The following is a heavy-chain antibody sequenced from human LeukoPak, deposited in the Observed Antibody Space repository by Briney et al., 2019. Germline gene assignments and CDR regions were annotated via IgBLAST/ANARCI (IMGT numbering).Heavy chain of an antibody. V-gene: IGHV1-18*01. CDR2: ISAYNGNT. CDR1: GYTFTSYG. D-gene: IGHD3-10*01. J-gene: IGHJ4*02. Sequence: ASVKVSCKASGYTFTSYGISWVRQAPGQGLEWMGWISAYNGNTNYAQKLQGRVTMTTDTSTSTAYMELRSLRSDDTAVYYCATLSLYGSGSYYNALGYWGQGTLVTVSS. CDR3: ATLSLYGSGSYYNALGY.